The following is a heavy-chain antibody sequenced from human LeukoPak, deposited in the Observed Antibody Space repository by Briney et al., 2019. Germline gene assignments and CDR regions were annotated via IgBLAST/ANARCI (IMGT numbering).Heavy chain of an antibody. CDR1: GFTFSNYA. Sequence: GGSLRLSCGASGFTFSNYAMSWVRQAPGKGLEWLSTIYGSGDRTSHADSVKGRFTISRDDSKNTLYLQMNGLRAEDTAVYYCAKDFAPDTGYDFDYWGQGTLVTVSS. D-gene: IGHD5-12*01. CDR2: IYGSGDRT. CDR3: AKDFAPDTGYDFDY. V-gene: IGHV3-23*01. J-gene: IGHJ4*02.